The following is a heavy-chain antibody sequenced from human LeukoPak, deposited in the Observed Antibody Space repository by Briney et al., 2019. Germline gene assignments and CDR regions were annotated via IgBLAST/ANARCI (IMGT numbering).Heavy chain of an antibody. CDR3: AREDIPGTASYFDY. CDR1: GGSVSSGGFY. V-gene: IGHV4-61*08. D-gene: IGHD1-7*01. J-gene: IGHJ4*02. Sequence: PSETLSLTCTVSGGSVSSGGFYWTWIRQPPGKGLEWIGYIYYSGSTNYIPSPRSRLTISVDTSKNQFSLKLSSVPAADTAVYYCAREDIPGTASYFDYWGQGTLVTVSS. CDR2: IYYSGST.